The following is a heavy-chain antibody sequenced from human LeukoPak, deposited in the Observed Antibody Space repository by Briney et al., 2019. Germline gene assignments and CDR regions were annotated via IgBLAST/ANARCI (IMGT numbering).Heavy chain of an antibody. CDR1: GGSFSGYY. V-gene: IGHV4-34*01. D-gene: IGHD2/OR15-2a*01. Sequence: PSETLSLTCAVYGGSFSGYYWSWVRQPPGKGLEWIGEINHSGSTNYNPSLKSRVTISVDTSKNQFSLKLSAVTAADTAVYYCAGHHPRNTVDFWGQGTLVTVSS. J-gene: IGHJ4*02. CDR2: INHSGST. CDR3: AGHHPRNTVDF.